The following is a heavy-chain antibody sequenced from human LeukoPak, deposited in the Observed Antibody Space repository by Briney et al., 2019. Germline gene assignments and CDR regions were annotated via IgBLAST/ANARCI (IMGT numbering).Heavy chain of an antibody. Sequence: PGGSLRLSCAASGFTFDDYGMTWVRHAPGKGLEWVSGINWNGGSTGYADSVKGRFTISRDNSKNTLYLQMNSLRAEDTAVYYCAKGYGWEASYYYYYMDVWGKGTTVTISS. CDR2: INWNGGST. J-gene: IGHJ6*03. CDR1: GFTFDDYG. CDR3: AKGYGWEASYYYYYMDV. D-gene: IGHD1-26*01. V-gene: IGHV3-20*04.